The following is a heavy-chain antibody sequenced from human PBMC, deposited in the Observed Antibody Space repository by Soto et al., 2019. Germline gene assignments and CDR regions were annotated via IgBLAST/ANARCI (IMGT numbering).Heavy chain of an antibody. CDR1: GGTFSSYA. V-gene: IGHV1-69*13. CDR2: IIPIFGTA. CDR3: ARDSSGSYRVYYFDY. D-gene: IGHD1-26*01. Sequence: VASVKVSCKASGGTFSSYAISWVRQAPGQGLEWMGGIIPIFGTANYAQKFQGRVTITADESTSTAYMELSSLRSEDTAVYYCARDSSGSYRVYYFDYWGQGTLVTVSS. J-gene: IGHJ4*02.